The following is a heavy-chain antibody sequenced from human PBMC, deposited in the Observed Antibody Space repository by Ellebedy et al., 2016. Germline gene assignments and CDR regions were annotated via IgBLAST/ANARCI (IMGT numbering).Heavy chain of an antibody. CDR3: ARDLYGYDSSGHFGNLDY. Sequence: ASVKVSCKASGYTFSSNGMSWVRQAPGHGPEWMGWINTKTGNPTYAQGFTGRFVFSLDTSVSTAFLHISSLKAEDTALYFCARDLYGYDSSGHFGNLDYWGQGTLVTVSS. CDR1: GYTFSSNG. D-gene: IGHD3-22*01. CDR2: INTKTGNP. V-gene: IGHV7-4-1*02. J-gene: IGHJ4*02.